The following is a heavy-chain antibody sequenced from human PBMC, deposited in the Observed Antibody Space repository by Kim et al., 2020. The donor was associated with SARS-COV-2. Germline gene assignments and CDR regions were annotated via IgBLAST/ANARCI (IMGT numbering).Heavy chain of an antibody. V-gene: IGHV3-30*01. CDR3: ARDSYGMDV. CDR2: NK. J-gene: IGHJ6*02. Sequence: NKYHVEPGKGRFTISRDNAKNTLYLQMNSLRAEDTAVYYCARDSYGMDVWGQGTTVTVSS.